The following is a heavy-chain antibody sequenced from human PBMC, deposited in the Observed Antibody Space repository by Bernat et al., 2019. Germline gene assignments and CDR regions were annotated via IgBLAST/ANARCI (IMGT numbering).Heavy chain of an antibody. V-gene: IGHV3-23*01. Sequence: EVQLLESGGGLVQPGGSLRLSCAASGFTFSSYAMSWVRQAPGKGLEWVSAISGSGGSTYYADSVKGRFTISRDNSKNTLYLKMNSLRAEDTAVYYCAKDLLVGAHLRSGMDVWGQGTTVTVSS. CDR3: AKDLLVGAHLRSGMDV. CDR2: ISGSGGST. J-gene: IGHJ6*02. D-gene: IGHD1-26*01. CDR1: GFTFSSYA.